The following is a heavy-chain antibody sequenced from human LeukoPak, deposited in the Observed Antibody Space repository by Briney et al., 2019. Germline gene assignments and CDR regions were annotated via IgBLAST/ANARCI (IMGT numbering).Heavy chain of an antibody. CDR3: AREEAVAGTIDY. D-gene: IGHD6-19*01. CDR1: GYTFTVYY. V-gene: IGHV1-2*02. Sequence: ASVKVSCKASGYTFTVYYIHCMRQAPGQGLEWMGWINPNSGGTIYAQYFQGRVTMTRDTSISTAYMEVSSLRSGDTSVYYCAREEAVAGTIDYWGQGTLVTVSS. J-gene: IGHJ4*02. CDR2: INPNSGGT.